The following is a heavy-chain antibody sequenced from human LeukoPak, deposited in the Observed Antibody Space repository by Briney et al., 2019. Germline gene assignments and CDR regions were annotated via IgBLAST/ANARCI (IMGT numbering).Heavy chain of an antibody. CDR2: LRGYTGDT. Sequence: ASVTVSCKTSGYMVIDYYMHWVRQAPGQGLEWMGWLRGYTGDTDSPQKFKGRVTMTRDTATNTAYMQLSRLTYDDTAIYFCARVRDNACDYWGQGTLVTVSS. CDR1: GYMVIDYY. D-gene: IGHD1-1*01. CDR3: ARVRDNACDY. J-gene: IGHJ4*02. V-gene: IGHV1-2*02.